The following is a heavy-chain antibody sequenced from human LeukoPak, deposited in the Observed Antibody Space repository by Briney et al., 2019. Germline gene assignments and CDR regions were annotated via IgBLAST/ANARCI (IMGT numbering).Heavy chain of an antibody. CDR2: ISSSYNTL. Sequence: GGSLRLSCVASGFTFSSHNMNWVRQAPGKGLEWVSYISSSYNTLYYRDSVQGRFIISRDNAKNSLSLQMNSLRAEDSGIYYCARATSDSSGYPVSDYWGQGTLVTVSS. CDR1: GFTFSSHN. D-gene: IGHD3-22*01. CDR3: ARATSDSSGYPVSDY. J-gene: IGHJ4*02. V-gene: IGHV3-48*03.